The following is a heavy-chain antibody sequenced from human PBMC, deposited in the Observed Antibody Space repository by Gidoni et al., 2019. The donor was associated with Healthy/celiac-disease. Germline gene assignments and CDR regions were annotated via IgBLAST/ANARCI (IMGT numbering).Heavy chain of an antibody. CDR2: ISGSGGST. V-gene: IGHV3-23*01. Sequence: EVQLLESGGGLVQPGGSLSLSCAASGFTFSSYAMSWVRQDPGKGLEWVSAISGSGGSTYYADSVKGRFTISRDNSKNTLYLQMNSLRAEDTAVYYCAKKALDWNGPTGYFDYWGQGTLVTVSS. CDR3: AKKALDWNGPTGYFDY. D-gene: IGHD1-1*01. CDR1: GFTFSSYA. J-gene: IGHJ4*02.